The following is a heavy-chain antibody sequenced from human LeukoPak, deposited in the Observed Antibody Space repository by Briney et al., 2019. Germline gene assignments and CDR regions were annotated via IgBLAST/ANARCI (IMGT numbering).Heavy chain of an antibody. D-gene: IGHD3-22*01. CDR3: ATLHYYDSSKDAFDI. V-gene: IGHV1-69-2*01. CDR1: GYTFTDYY. J-gene: IGHJ3*02. Sequence: GASVKVSCKASGYTFTDYYMHWVQQAPGKGLEWMGRVDPEDGETIYAEKFQGRVTITADTSTDTAYMELSSLRSEDTGVYYCATLHYYDSSKDAFDIWGQGTMVTVSS. CDR2: VDPEDGET.